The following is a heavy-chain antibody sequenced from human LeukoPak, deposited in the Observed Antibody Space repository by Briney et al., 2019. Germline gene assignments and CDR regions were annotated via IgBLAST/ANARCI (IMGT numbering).Heavy chain of an antibody. V-gene: IGHV4-34*01. CDR1: GGSFSGYY. J-gene: IGHJ5*02. CDR3: ARSTILLWFGVAASRFDP. D-gene: IGHD3-10*01. CDR2: INHSGST. Sequence: SETLSLTCAVYGGSFSGYYWSWIRQPPGKGLEWIGEINHSGSTNYNPSLKSRVTISVDTSKNQFSLKLSSVTAADTAVYYCARSTILLWFGVAASRFDPWGQGTLVTVSS.